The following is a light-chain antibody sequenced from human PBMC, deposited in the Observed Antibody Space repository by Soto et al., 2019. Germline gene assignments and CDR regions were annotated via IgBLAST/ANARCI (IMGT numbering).Light chain of an antibody. CDR1: SSNIGTNY. J-gene: IGLJ3*02. CDR3: AAWDDSLRGWV. Sequence: QAVVTQQPSTSGTPGQRVTISCSGSSSNIGTNYVYWYQQVPGTAPKVLISKNNQRPSGVPDRFSGSKSGPLASLAISRLRSEDEADYYCAAWDDSLRGWVFGGGTKLTVL. V-gene: IGLV1-47*01. CDR2: KNN.